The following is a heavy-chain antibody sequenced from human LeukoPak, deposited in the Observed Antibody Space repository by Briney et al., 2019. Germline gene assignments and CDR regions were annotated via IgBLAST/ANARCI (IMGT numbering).Heavy chain of an antibody. J-gene: IGHJ4*02. CDR3: ARDLDWLLFDY. D-gene: IGHD3-9*01. CDR1: GFTFSAYW. Sequence: AGSLRLSCAASGFTFSAYWMHWVRQAPGKGLVWVSGVKYDGSTTTYADSVKGRFTISRDNAKNILYLQMNSLRVEDTAVYYCARDLDWLLFDYWGQGTLVTVSS. V-gene: IGHV3-74*01. CDR2: VKYDGSTT.